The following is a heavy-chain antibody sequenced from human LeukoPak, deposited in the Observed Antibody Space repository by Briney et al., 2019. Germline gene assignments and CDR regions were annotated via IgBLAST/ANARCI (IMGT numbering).Heavy chain of an antibody. CDR3: ARDQVIVPAVDY. D-gene: IGHD2-2*01. V-gene: IGHV4-30-4*08. J-gene: IGHJ4*02. CDR1: GGSISSGDYY. CDR2: IYHGGST. Sequence: PSQTLSLTCTVSGGSISSGDYYWSWIRQPPGKGLEWIGYIYHGGSTYYNPSLKSRVTISVDTSKNQFSLKLSSVTAADTAVYYCARDQVIVPAVDYWGQGTLVTVSS.